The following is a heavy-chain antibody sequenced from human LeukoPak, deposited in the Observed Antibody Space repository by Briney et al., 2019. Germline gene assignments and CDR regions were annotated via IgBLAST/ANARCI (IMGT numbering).Heavy chain of an antibody. CDR2: ISGSGGST. CDR3: AEQDCSSTSCSSGFDY. J-gene: IGHJ4*02. D-gene: IGHD2-2*01. CDR1: GFTFSSYA. V-gene: IGHV3-23*01. Sequence: GGSLRLSCAASGFTFSSYAMSWVRQAPGKGLEWVSAISGSGGSTYYADSVKGRFTISRDNSKNTLYLQMNSLRAEDTAVYYCAEQDCSSTSCSSGFDYWGQGTLVTVSS.